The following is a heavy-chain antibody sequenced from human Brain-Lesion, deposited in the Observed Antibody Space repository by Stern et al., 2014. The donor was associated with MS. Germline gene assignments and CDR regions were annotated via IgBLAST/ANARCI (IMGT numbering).Heavy chain of an antibody. J-gene: IGHJ6*03. CDR2: IYYSGST. CDR1: GGSISSYY. V-gene: IGHV4-59*08. CDR3: ARHGTEGYYYYYMDV. D-gene: IGHD3/OR15-3a*01. Sequence: QVQLVQSGPGLVKPSATLSLTCAVSGGSISSYYWSWIRQPPGKGLEWIGYIYYSGSTNYNPSLKSRVTISVDTTKNQFSLKLSSVAAADTAVYYCARHGTEGYYYYYMDVWGKGTTVTVSS.